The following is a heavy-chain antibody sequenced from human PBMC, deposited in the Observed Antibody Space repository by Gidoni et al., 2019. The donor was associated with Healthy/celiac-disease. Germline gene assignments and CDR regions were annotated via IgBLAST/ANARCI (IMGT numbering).Heavy chain of an antibody. D-gene: IGHD1-26*01. CDR2: IDPSDSYT. Sequence: EVQLVQSGAEVKKPGESLRISCKGSGYSFTRYWISWVRQMPGKGLEWMGRIDPSDSYTNYSPSFQGHVTISADKSISTAYLQWSSLKASDTAMYYCARSPIVGATNGLHFDYWGQGTLVTVSS. J-gene: IGHJ4*02. CDR3: ARSPIVGATNGLHFDY. CDR1: GYSFTRYW. V-gene: IGHV5-10-1*03.